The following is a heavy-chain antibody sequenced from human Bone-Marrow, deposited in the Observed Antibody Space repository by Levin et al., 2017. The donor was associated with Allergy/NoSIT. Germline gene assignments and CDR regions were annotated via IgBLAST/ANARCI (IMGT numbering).Heavy chain of an antibody. CDR1: GFTFENHG. Sequence: GGSLRLSCVGSGFTFENHGIHWVRQAPGKGLEWVSVLSYDGSTDYYADSVKGRLTMSRDNSKNTVYLQIHSLRAEDTAVYYCARTGEKQHHDFDSWGQGILVTVSS. CDR2: LSYDGSTD. CDR3: ARTGEKQHHDFDS. V-gene: IGHV3-30*03. D-gene: IGHD6-13*01. J-gene: IGHJ4*02.